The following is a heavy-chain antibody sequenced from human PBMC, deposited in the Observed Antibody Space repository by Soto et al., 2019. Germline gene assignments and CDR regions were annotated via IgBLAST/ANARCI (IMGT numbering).Heavy chain of an antibody. Sequence: GSLRLSCAASGFTFSSYAMSWVRQAPGKGLEWVSAISGSGGSTYYADSVKGRFTISRDNSKNTLYLQMNSLRAEDTAVYYCAKDSAAARPQFYYFDYWGQGTLVTVSS. CDR2: ISGSGGST. D-gene: IGHD6-6*01. CDR1: GFTFSSYA. V-gene: IGHV3-23*01. CDR3: AKDSAAARPQFYYFDY. J-gene: IGHJ4*02.